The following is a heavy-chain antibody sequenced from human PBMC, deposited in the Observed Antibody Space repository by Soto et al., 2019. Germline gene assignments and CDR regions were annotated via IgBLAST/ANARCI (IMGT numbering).Heavy chain of an antibody. V-gene: IGHV5-51*03. CDR1: GYNFSTYW. J-gene: IGHJ3*01. CDR2: IYTYNSEV. CDR3: GKVHIVNTIDALDL. Sequence: EVQLVQSGAEVKKPGESLKISCKGSGYNFSTYWIGWVRQMPGKGLEWMGIIYTYNSEVRYSPSFQGQVTIAVDKSISTAYLQWNSLKASDTAIYYCGKVHIVNTIDALDLWGQGTIVTVSS. D-gene: IGHD3-3*01.